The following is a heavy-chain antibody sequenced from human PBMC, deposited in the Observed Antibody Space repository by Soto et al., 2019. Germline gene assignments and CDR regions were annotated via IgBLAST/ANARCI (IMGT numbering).Heavy chain of an antibody. D-gene: IGHD6-19*01. CDR3: AKESGSSGWFVLGHRPPNLGRHGWLDH. V-gene: IGHV3-23*01. CDR1: GFTFSSYA. CDR2: ISGSGGST. Sequence: GGSLRLSCAASGFTFSSYAMSWVRQAPGKGLEWVSAISGSGGSTYYADSVKGRFTISRDNSKNTLYLQMNSLRAEDTAVYYCAKESGSSGWFVLGHRPPNLGRHGWLDHWGQGTLVTVSS. J-gene: IGHJ4*02.